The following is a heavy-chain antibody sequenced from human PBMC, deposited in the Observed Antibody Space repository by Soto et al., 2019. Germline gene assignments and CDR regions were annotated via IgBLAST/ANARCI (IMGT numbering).Heavy chain of an antibody. CDR1: GASISSYY. D-gene: IGHD5-18*01. V-gene: IGHV4-59*01. CDR3: ASIPHGYTSGWFDY. J-gene: IGHJ4*02. CDR2: ISHGGST. Sequence: QVQLRESGPGLVKPSETLSLTCTVSGASISSYYWSWIRQAPGQGLEWIAYISHGGSTKYNPSLTSRVTISIDTSKHQFSLKLSFVTAADTALYYCASIPHGYTSGWFDYWGQGSLVTVSS.